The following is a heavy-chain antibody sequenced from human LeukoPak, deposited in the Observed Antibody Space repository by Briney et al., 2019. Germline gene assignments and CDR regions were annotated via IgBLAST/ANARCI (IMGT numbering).Heavy chain of an antibody. V-gene: IGHV3-64D*06. Sequence: GGSLRLSCSASGFSFSSYAMHWVRQAPGKGLEYVSAISNNGGTTYYADSVKGRFTISRDNSKNTLYLQMSSLRAEDTAVYYCTRGIFDYWGQGTLVTVSS. CDR3: TRGIFDY. CDR2: ISNNGGTT. J-gene: IGHJ4*02. CDR1: GFSFSSYA.